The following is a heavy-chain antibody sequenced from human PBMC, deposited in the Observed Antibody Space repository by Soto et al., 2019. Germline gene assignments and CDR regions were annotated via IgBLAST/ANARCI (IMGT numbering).Heavy chain of an antibody. J-gene: IGHJ4*01. CDR1: RFTSGYHA. D-gene: IGHD6-13*01. Sequence: PGGSLRLSCSASRFTSGYHAMTWVRQAPGKGLEWVSTISSNGENTHYADSVKCRFIISSDNSSNTVALQMNSLRVEDTAIYYCVSWVSAHFDSWGQGTLVTVSS. CDR2: ISSNGENT. CDR3: VSWVSAHFDS. V-gene: IGHV3-23*01.